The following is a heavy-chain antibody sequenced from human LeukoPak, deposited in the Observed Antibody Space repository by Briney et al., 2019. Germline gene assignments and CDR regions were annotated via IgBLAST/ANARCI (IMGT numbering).Heavy chain of an antibody. J-gene: IGHJ4*02. D-gene: IGHD3-22*01. CDR2: IIPILGIA. Sequence: GASVKVSCKASGGTFSSYAISWVRQAPGQGLEWMGRIIPILGIANYAQKFQGRVTITADKSTSTAYMELSSPRSEDTAVYYCAPYYYDSSGYYPIDYWGQGTLVTVSS. V-gene: IGHV1-69*04. CDR3: APYYYDSSGYYPIDY. CDR1: GGTFSSYA.